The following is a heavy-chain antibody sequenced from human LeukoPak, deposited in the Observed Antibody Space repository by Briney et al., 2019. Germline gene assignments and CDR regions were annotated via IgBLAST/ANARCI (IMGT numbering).Heavy chain of an antibody. J-gene: IGHJ4*02. D-gene: IGHD3-22*01. CDR1: GFTFDDYA. CDR3: AKGTGYYYDSSGYVDY. CDR2: ISWNSGSI. Sequence: GGSLRLSCAASGFTFDDYAMHWVRQAPGKGLEWVSGISWNSGSIGYADSVKGRFTISRDNAKNSLYLQMNSLRAEDTALYYCAKGTGYYYDSSGYVDYWGRGTLVTVSS. V-gene: IGHV3-9*01.